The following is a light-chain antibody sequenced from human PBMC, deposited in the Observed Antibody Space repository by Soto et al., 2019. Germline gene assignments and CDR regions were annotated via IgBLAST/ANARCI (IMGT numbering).Light chain of an antibody. CDR1: QSVSNNY. V-gene: IGKV3-20*01. Sequence: ENVLTQSPCILSLSPGDRATLSCRASQSVSNNYLVWYQQKPGQAPNLLIFRASIRATGTPDRFSGSGSGTDFTLTISRLEPEDFAVYYCQQHGDSPITFGQGTRLEIK. CDR2: RAS. J-gene: IGKJ5*01. CDR3: QQHGDSPIT.